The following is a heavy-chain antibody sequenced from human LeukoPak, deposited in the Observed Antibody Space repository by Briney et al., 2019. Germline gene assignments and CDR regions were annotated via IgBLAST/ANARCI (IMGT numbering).Heavy chain of an antibody. CDR1: GGSLSSYY. CDR2: IYYSGST. CDR3: ARQGGIAAAATNFDY. J-gene: IGHJ4*02. D-gene: IGHD6-13*01. Sequence: SETLSLTCTVSGGSLSSYYWSWIRQPPEKGLEWIGYIYYSGSTNYNPSLKSRVTISVDASKNQFSLKLTSVTAADTAVYYCARQGGIAAAATNFDYWGQGTLVTVSS. V-gene: IGHV4-59*08.